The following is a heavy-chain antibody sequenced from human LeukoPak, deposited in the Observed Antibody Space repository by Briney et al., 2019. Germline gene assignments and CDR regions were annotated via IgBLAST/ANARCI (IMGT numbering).Heavy chain of an antibody. D-gene: IGHD3-22*01. CDR1: GGSISSHY. CDR3: ARGHYYDTSGDY. CDR2: IEYSGST. J-gene: IGHJ4*02. Sequence: SETLSLTXTVSGGSISSHYWSWIRQPPGKGLEWIGYIEYSGSTNYNPSLKSRVTISVDTSKNQFSLNLSSVTAADTAVYYCARGHYYDTSGDYWGQGTLVTVSS. V-gene: IGHV4-59*11.